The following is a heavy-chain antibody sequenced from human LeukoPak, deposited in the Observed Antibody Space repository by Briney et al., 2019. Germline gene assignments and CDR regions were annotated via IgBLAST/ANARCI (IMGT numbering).Heavy chain of an antibody. CDR3: ARDMPYYYDSSGYYIGFDY. V-gene: IGHV3-66*01. Sequence: GGSLRLSCAASGFTVSSNYMSWVRQAPGKGLEWVSVIYSGGSTYYADSVKGRFTFSRDNSKNTLYLQMNSLRAEDTAVYYCARDMPYYYDSSGYYIGFDYWGQGTLVTVSS. CDR1: GFTVSSNY. CDR2: IYSGGST. D-gene: IGHD3-22*01. J-gene: IGHJ4*02.